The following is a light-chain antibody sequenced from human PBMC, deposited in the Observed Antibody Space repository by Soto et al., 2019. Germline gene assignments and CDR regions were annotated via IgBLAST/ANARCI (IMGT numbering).Light chain of an antibody. CDR2: DAS. J-gene: IGKJ5*01. CDR3: QQFNDYPLT. CDR1: QGISSA. V-gene: IGKV1D-13*01. Sequence: AIQLTQSPSSLSASVGDRVTITCRASQGISSALAWYQQKPGKAPKLLIYDASTLGSGVPSKFRGSASATDFTLTISSLQPEDIAAYYCQQFNDYPLTFGQGTRLEI.